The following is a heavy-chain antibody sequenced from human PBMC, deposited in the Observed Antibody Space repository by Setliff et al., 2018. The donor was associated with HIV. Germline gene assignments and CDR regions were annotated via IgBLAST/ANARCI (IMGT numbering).Heavy chain of an antibody. J-gene: IGHJ6*03. CDR1: GYTFTTYA. V-gene: IGHV1-3*03. CDR3: ATRGDLLGRRASTVTVYYYYLDV. Sequence: ASVKVSCKASGYTFTTYAIHWVRQAPGQRLEWMGWINTGNGNTKYSQEFQGRVTITRDTSASTAFMELSGLTSEDTAVYYCATRGDLLGRRASTVTVYYYYLDVWGNGTTVTVSS. D-gene: IGHD4-17*01. CDR2: INTGNGNT.